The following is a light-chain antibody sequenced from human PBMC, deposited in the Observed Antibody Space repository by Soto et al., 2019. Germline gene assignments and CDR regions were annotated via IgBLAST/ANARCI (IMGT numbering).Light chain of an antibody. J-gene: IGLJ1*01. V-gene: IGLV2-14*03. CDR2: DVS. Sequence: QSALTQPASVSGSPGQSITISCTGTSSDVGGYNYVSRYQQHPGKAPEPLIYDVSNRPSGVSKRCSGSKAGNTASLTISGRQAEDEADYYCSSYTSSTTYVCGTGTKVTVL. CDR1: SSDVGGYNY. CDR3: SSYTSSTTYV.